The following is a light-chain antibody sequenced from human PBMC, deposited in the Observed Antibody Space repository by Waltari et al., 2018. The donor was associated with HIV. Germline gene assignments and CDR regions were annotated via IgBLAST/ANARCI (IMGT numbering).Light chain of an antibody. Sequence: SVLTQPPSASGTPGQRVTISCSGSSSNIGSNYVFWYQQVPGTAPKLLLYSYDQRPSGVHDLFSGSTSGTSASLAISGLRPEDEADYYCATWDDSLSGVLFGGGTKLTVL. CDR2: SYD. V-gene: IGLV1-47*02. CDR1: SSNIGSNY. CDR3: ATWDDSLSGVL. J-gene: IGLJ2*01.